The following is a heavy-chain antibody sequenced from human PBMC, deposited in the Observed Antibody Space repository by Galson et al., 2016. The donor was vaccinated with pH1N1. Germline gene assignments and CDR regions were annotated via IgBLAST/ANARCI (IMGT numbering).Heavy chain of an antibody. V-gene: IGHV5-51*03. CDR2: VYPGDSDT. Sequence: QSGAEVTKAGESLKISCQASGYSFAPDWIGWVRQTPGKGLEWVGIVYPGDSDTKYSPSFQGQVTMSVDESISTAYLQWTSLKASDTAMYYCARLSMDPPYCCCFYMDVWGKGTTVTVSS. D-gene: IGHD2-15*01. CDR1: GYSFAPDW. J-gene: IGHJ6*03. CDR3: ARLSMDPPYCCCFYMDV.